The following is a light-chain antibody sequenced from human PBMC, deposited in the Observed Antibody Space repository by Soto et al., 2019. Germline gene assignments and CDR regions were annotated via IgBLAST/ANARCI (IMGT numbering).Light chain of an antibody. J-gene: IGLJ2*01. V-gene: IGLV4-69*01. CDR1: SGHRNYA. CDR2: LNSDGSH. CDR3: QTWGTGLYVV. Sequence: QLVLTQSPSASASLGASVKLTCTLSSGHRNYAIAWHQQQPEKGPRYLMKLNSDGSHSKGDGIPDRFSGSSSGAERYLTISSLQSEDEADYYCQTWGTGLYVVFGGGTKVTVL.